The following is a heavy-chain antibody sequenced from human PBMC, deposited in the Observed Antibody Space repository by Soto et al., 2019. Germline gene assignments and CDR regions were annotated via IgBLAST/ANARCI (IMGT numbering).Heavy chain of an antibody. D-gene: IGHD1-1*01. CDR1: GFTLSDSF. J-gene: IGHJ3*02. CDR3: ARIQLAAYAFDI. V-gene: IGHV3-11*06. CDR2: SSSSGGNT. Sequence: QVQLVESGGGMVRPGGSLRLSCAASGFTLSDSFMAWVRQAPRQGLEWVSSSSSSGGNTTYADSVRGRFTIFRDNDKSSLKLQMNSVRAEDTTVYYCARIQLAAYAFDIWGKGTMVTVSS.